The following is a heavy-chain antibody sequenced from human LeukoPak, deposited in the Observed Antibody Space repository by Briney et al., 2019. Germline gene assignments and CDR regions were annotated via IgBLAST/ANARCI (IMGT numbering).Heavy chain of an antibody. J-gene: IGHJ4*02. CDR2: ISYDGSNK. D-gene: IGHD3-3*01. CDR3: AKEHYDFWSGYKY. CDR1: GFTFSSYG. V-gene: IGHV3-30*18. Sequence: GGSLRLSCAASGFTFSSYGMHWVRQAPGKGLEWVAAISYDGSNKYYADSVKGRFTISRDNSKNTLYLQMNSLRAEDTAVYYCAKEHYDFWSGYKYWGQGTLVTVSS.